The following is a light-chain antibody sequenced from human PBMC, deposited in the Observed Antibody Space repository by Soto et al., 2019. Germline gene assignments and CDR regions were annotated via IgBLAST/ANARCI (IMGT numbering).Light chain of an antibody. CDR2: DNN. V-gene: IGLV1-51*01. J-gene: IGLJ2*01. Sequence: QSVLTQPPSLSAAPGQQVTISCSGSSSNIGNNFVSWYQQLPGTAHKLLIYDNNKRPSGIPDRFSGSKSGTSATLAITGLQTGDEADYYCGTWDSSLSGGGVFGGGTKLTVL. CDR1: SSNIGNNF. CDR3: GTWDSSLSGGGV.